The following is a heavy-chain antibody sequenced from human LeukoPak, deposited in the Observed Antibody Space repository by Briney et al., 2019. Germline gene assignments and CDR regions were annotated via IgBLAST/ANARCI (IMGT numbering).Heavy chain of an antibody. J-gene: IGHJ6*02. V-gene: IGHV1-18*01. Sequence: ASVKVSCKASGYTFTSYGISWVRQAPGQGLEWMGWISAYNGNTNYAQKLQGRVTMTTDTSTSTAYMELRSLRSDDTAVYYCARDPPRHDSSGYYYRVPVSRYYHYYGMDVWGQGTTVTVSS. CDR3: ARDPPRHDSSGYYYRVPVSRYYHYYGMDV. CDR2: ISAYNGNT. D-gene: IGHD3-22*01. CDR1: GYTFTSYG.